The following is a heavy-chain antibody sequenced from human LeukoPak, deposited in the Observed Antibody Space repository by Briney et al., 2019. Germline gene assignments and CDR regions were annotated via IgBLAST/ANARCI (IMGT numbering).Heavy chain of an antibody. CDR2: FDPEDGET. D-gene: IGHD2-2*01. CDR3: ATSLGLYCSSTSCYDGRDAFDI. Sequence: ASVKVSCKVSGYTLTELSMHWVRQAPGKGLEWMGGFDPEDGETIYAQKFQGRVTMTEDTSTDTAYMELSSLRSEDTAVYYCATSLGLYCSSTSCYDGRDAFDIWGQGTMVTVSS. V-gene: IGHV1-24*01. CDR1: GYTLTELS. J-gene: IGHJ3*02.